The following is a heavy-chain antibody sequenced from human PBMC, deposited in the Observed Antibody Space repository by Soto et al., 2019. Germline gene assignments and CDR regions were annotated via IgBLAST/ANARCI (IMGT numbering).Heavy chain of an antibody. CDR3: ARDQVNYYYYGMDV. CDR1: GFTFSSYA. V-gene: IGHV3-30-3*01. D-gene: IGHD3-22*01. J-gene: IGHJ6*02. Sequence: QVQLVESGGGVVQPGRSLRLSCAASGFTFSSYAMHWVRQAPGKGLEWVAVISYDGSNKYYADSVKGRFTISRDNSKKTLYLQMNSLRAEDTAVYYCARDQVNYYYYGMDVWGQGTTVTVSS. CDR2: ISYDGSNK.